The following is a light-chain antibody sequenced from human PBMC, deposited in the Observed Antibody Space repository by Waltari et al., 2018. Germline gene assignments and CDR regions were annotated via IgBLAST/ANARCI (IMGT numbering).Light chain of an antibody. Sequence: DIQMTQSPSSLSASLGDRVPITCRASQSISTFLNWYQQKPGEAPKLLVYTASALQSGVPLRFSGSGSGTDFTLTISSLQPEDSATYFCQQSYFTPSTFGRGTKVEIK. CDR1: QSISTF. CDR2: TAS. CDR3: QQSYFTPST. V-gene: IGKV1-39*01. J-gene: IGKJ2*02.